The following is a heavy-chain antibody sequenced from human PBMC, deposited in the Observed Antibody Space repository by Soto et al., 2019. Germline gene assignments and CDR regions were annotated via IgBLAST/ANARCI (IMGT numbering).Heavy chain of an antibody. V-gene: IGHV4-31*03. CDR2: IYYSGST. CDR3: ARVGTIKVFYYFDY. CDR1: GGSISSGGYY. D-gene: IGHD3-3*01. Sequence: TSETLSLTCTVSGGSISSGGYYWSWIRQHPGKGLEWIGYIYYSGSTYYNPSLKSRVTISVDTSKNQFSLKLRSVTAADTAVYYCARVGTIKVFYYFDYWGQGTLVTVSS. J-gene: IGHJ4*02.